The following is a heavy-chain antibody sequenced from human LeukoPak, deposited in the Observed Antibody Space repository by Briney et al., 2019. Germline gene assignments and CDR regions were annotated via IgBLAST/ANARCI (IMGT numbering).Heavy chain of an antibody. V-gene: IGHV3-48*01. Sequence: GGSLRLSCAASGFSFNDYHMDWVRQAPGKGLEWVSYISYNSGTIYYADSVKGRFTVSRDSARNSLYLQMNSLKASDTAMYYCARRRDLYSGSYYPFDYWGQGTLVTVSS. D-gene: IGHD1-26*01. CDR2: ISYNSGTI. CDR3: ARRRDLYSGSYYPFDY. CDR1: GFSFNDYH. J-gene: IGHJ4*02.